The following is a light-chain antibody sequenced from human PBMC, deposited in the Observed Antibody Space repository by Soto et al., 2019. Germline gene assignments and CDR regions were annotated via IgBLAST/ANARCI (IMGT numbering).Light chain of an antibody. CDR3: QQLNTSPIT. Sequence: IQLTQSPSSLSASVGDRVTITCRASQGISSYLAWYQQKPGKAPKLLIYGASTLEGGVPFRFSGSGSGTDFPLTISSLQPEDFATYYCQQLNTSPITFGQGTRLEIK. CDR2: GAS. J-gene: IGKJ5*01. CDR1: QGISSY. V-gene: IGKV1-9*01.